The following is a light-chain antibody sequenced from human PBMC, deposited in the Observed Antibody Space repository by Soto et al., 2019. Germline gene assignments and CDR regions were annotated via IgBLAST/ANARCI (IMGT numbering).Light chain of an antibody. J-gene: IGKJ5*01. Sequence: VVMTQSPLSLPVTLGQPASISCRSSQSLVYSDGNTYLNWFQQRPGQSPRRLIYKISNRDSGVPDRFSGSGLGTDFTLKISRVEAEDVGVYYCMQGTHWPLTFGQGTRLEIK. CDR2: KIS. V-gene: IGKV2-30*01. CDR3: MQGTHWPLT. CDR1: QSLVYSDGNTY.